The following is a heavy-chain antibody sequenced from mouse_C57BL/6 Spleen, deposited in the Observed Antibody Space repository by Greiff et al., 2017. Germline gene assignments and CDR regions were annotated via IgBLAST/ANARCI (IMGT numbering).Heavy chain of an antibody. V-gene: IGHV5-4*03. Sequence: EVKLVESGGGLVKPGGSLKLSCAASGFTFSSYAMSWVRQTPEKRLEWVATISDGGSYTYYPDNVKGRFTISRDNAKNNLYLQMSHLKSEDTAMYYCARGRDYKRGYFDVWGTGTTVTVSS. CDR2: ISDGGSYT. CDR1: GFTFSSYA. CDR3: ARGRDYKRGYFDV. D-gene: IGHD2-12*01. J-gene: IGHJ1*03.